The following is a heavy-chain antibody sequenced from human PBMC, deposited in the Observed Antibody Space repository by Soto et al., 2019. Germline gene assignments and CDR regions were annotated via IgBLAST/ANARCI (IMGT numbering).Heavy chain of an antibody. D-gene: IGHD1-26*01. J-gene: IGHJ4*02. Sequence: EVQLVESGGGLVQPGGSLRLSCVASGFIFNSYSMNWVRQAPGKGLEWISYINSGSTSVFCADSVKGRFSISRDNAKNSLYLQMNSLRAEDTAVYYCASSASPDAYWGQGTLVTVSS. CDR2: INSGSTSV. V-gene: IGHV3-48*01. CDR1: GFIFNSYS. CDR3: ASSASPDAY.